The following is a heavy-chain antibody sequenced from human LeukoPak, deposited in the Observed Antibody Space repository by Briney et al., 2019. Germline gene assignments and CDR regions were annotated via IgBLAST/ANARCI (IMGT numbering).Heavy chain of an antibody. J-gene: IGHJ6*02. CDR1: GFTFSSYA. D-gene: IGHD3-10*01. Sequence: PGGSLRLSCAASGFTFSSYAMSWVRQAPGKGLEWVSAIRGSGGSTYYADSVKGRFTISRDNSKNTLYLQMNSLRAEDTAVYYCAKDDGSGSYLSYYYYYYGMDVWGQGTTVTVSS. CDR2: IRGSGGST. CDR3: AKDDGSGSYLSYYYYYYGMDV. V-gene: IGHV3-23*01.